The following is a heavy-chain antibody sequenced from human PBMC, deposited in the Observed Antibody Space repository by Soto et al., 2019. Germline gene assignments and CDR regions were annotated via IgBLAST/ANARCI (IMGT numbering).Heavy chain of an antibody. CDR3: AKEYYDFWSGYSILTVFDY. V-gene: IGHV3-23*01. Sequence: EVQLLESGGGLVQPGGSLRLSCAASGFTFSSYAMSWVRQAPGKGLEWVSAISGSGGSTYYADSVKGRFTISRDNSKNTLYLQMNSLRAEDTAIYYCAKEYYDFWSGYSILTVFDYWGQGTLVTVSS. J-gene: IGHJ4*02. CDR2: ISGSGGST. CDR1: GFTFSSYA. D-gene: IGHD3-3*01.